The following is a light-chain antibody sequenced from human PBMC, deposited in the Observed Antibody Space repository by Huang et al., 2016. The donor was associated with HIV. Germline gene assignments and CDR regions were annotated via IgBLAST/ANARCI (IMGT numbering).Light chain of an antibody. CDR3: QQYNNRPLT. V-gene: IGKV3-15*01. J-gene: IGKJ4*01. Sequence: EIVMTQSPATLSVSPGEGAILSCRASQRVNRALAWYQQKPGQAPRLLIYGASARASGLPARFSGSGSGTEFTLTISSLQSEDFAVYFCQQYNNRPLTFGGGTKVEIK. CDR2: GAS. CDR1: QRVNRA.